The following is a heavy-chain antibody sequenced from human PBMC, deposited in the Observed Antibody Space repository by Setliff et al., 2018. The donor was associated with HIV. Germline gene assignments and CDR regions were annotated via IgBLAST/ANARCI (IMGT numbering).Heavy chain of an antibody. CDR1: GFTFSNAW. D-gene: IGHD2-2*01. CDR2: IKSKTDGGTS. J-gene: IGHJ4*02. CDR3: TTYPNANIRY. V-gene: IGHV3-15*07. Sequence: GSLRLSCAASGFTFSNAWMNWVRQAPGKGLEWVGRIKSKTDGGTSDYAAPVKGRFTISRDDSKTTLYLQMSSLKTEDTAVYYCTTYPNANIRYWGRGTLVTVSS.